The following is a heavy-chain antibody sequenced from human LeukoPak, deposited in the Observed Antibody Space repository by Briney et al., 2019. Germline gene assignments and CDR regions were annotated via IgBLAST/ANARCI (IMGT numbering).Heavy chain of an antibody. V-gene: IGHV3-11*01. J-gene: IGHJ2*01. CDR1: GFTFSDYY. D-gene: IGHD2-2*01. CDR2: ISSSGSTI. CDR3: ARDRLYQLLYWYFDL. Sequence: PGGSLRLSCAASGFTFSDYYMSWIRQAPGKGLEWVSYISSSGSTIYYADSVKGRFSISRDNAKNSLYLQMNSLRAADTAVYYCARDRLYQLLYWYFDLWGRGTLVTVSS.